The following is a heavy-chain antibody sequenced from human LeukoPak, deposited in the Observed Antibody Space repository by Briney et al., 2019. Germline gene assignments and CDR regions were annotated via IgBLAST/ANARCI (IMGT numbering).Heavy chain of an antibody. CDR1: GFTFSSYA. V-gene: IGHV3-23*01. CDR3: AKSSLGFYYYYMDV. J-gene: IGHJ6*03. Sequence: QPGGSLRLSWAASGFTFSSYAMSWVRQAPGKGLEWVSTVSGSGGNTYYADSVKGRFTISRDNSKNTLYLQMNGLRGEDTALYYCAKSSLGFYYYYMDVWGKGATVTVSS. CDR2: VSGSGGNT.